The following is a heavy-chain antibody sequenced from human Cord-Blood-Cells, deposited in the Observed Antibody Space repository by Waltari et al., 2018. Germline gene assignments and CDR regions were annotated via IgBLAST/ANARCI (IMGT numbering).Heavy chain of an antibody. CDR2: INPNSGGT. D-gene: IGHD3-10*01. CDR3: ARIYFGGSGSNWFDP. V-gene: IGHV1-2*02. Sequence: QVQLVQSGAEVKKPGASVKVSCKASGYTFTGYYMHWVRQAPGQGLEWMGWINPNSGGTNYAKKFQGRVTMTRDTSISTAYMELSRLRSDDTAVYYCARIYFGGSGSNWFDPWGQGTLVTVSS. J-gene: IGHJ5*02. CDR1: GYTFTGYY.